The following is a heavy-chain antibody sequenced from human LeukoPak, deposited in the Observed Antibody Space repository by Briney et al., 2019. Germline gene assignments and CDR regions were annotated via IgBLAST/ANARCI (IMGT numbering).Heavy chain of an antibody. V-gene: IGHV1-18*01. CDR3: TRDLGTYTSSGSIFFDY. Sequence: ASVKVSCKASGYTFTSYGISWVQQAPGQGLEWMGWISAYNGNTNYAQKLQGRVTMTTDTSTSTAYMEMRSLRSDDTAVFYCTRDLGTYTSSGSIFFDYWGQGTLVTVSS. CDR2: ISAYNGNT. J-gene: IGHJ4*02. D-gene: IGHD3-10*01. CDR1: GYTFTSYG.